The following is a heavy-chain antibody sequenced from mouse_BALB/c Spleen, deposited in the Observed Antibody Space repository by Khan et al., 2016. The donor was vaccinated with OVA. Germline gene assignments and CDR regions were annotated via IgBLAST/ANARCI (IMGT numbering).Heavy chain of an antibody. Sequence: VQLQQSGPDLVKPGASVKISCKASGYSFTAYYMDWVKQSPGKSLEWIGRINPNNGGTSYNQKFKGQAIFTVDKSSTKAYMELRSLTSEDSAVYYCGRDVLDYWGQGTSVTVSS. CDR2: INPNNGGT. CDR1: GYSFTAYY. CDR3: GRDVLDY. J-gene: IGHJ4*01. V-gene: IGHV1-18*01.